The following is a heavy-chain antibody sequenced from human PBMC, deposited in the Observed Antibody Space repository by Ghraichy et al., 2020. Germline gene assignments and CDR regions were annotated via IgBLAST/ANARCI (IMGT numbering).Heavy chain of an antibody. CDR1: GFTCGDHH. J-gene: IGHJ4*02. Sequence: GGSLRLSCAASGFTCGDHHLDWVCQPPGTGLEWIGRTSNKCNSYTTDYAAPVKGRFTISSDDSKNSLYLQMNSRKTEDTAVYYCARVRRGSGSYIDYWGQGTLVTVSS. CDR2: TSNKCNSYTT. CDR3: ARVRRGSGSYIDY. V-gene: IGHV3-72*01. D-gene: IGHD1-26*01.